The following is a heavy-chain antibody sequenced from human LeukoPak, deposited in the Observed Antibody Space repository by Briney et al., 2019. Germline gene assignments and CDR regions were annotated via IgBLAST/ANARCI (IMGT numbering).Heavy chain of an antibody. CDR1: GYTFTSYY. D-gene: IGHD4-23*01. J-gene: IGHJ4*02. Sequence: GASVKVSCKASGYTFTSYYMHWVRQAPGQGLEWMGIINPSGGSTSYAQKFQGRVTMTRDTSTSTVYMELSSLRSEDTAVYYCARLVSYGGPVPSNGGFDYWGQGTLVTVSS. CDR2: INPSGGST. V-gene: IGHV1-46*01. CDR3: ARLVSYGGPVPSNGGFDY.